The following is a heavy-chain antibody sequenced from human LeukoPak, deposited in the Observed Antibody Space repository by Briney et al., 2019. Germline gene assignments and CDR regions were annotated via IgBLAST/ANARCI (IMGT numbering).Heavy chain of an antibody. V-gene: IGHV3-23*01. D-gene: IGHD3-10*01. CDR2: ISGSGGST. CDR3: VLLSLSPG. Sequence: GGSLRLSCAASVFTFSSYGMSWVRQAPGKGLEWVSAISGSGGSTYYADSVKGRFTISRDNAKNTLYLQMNSLRAEDTAVYYCVLLSLSPGWGQGTLVTVSS. J-gene: IGHJ4*02. CDR1: VFTFSSYG.